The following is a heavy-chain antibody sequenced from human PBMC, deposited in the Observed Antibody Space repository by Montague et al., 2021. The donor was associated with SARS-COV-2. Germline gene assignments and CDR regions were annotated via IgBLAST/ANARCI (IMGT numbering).Heavy chain of an antibody. D-gene: IGHD3-10*01. CDR2: IHYSGSN. V-gene: IGHV4-59*01. CDR3: SRTLDPSGTYDLPY. J-gene: IGHJ4*02. Sequence: SETLSLTCSVSGGSIGTYYWSWLRQPPGKGLEWIGHIHYSGSNTYSSSLKSRVTISIDTPKNQFSLKLSSVTAADTAVYYCSRTLDPSGTYDLPYWGQGTLVTVSS. CDR1: GGSIGTYY.